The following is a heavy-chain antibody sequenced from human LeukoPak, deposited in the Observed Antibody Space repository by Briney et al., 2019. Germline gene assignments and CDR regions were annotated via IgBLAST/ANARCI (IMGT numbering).Heavy chain of an antibody. V-gene: IGHV1-69*02. CDR1: GGTFSSYT. J-gene: IGHJ6*02. Sequence: GASVKVSCKASGGTFSSYTISWLRQAPGQGLEWMGRIIPLLGIANYAQKFQGRVTITADKSTSAAYMELSSLRSEDTAVYYCARGTYGMDVWGQGTTVTVSS. CDR2: IIPLLGIA. CDR3: ARGTYGMDV. D-gene: IGHD1-1*01.